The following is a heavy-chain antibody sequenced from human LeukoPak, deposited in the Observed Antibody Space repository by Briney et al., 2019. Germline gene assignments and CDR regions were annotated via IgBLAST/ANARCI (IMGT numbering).Heavy chain of an antibody. D-gene: IGHD2-15*01. Sequence: GGSLRLSCAASGFTFSSYVMSWVRQAPGKSLEWVSTISGSGGSEYYADSVKGRFTISRDKSKNTLSLEMNSLRAEDAAVYYCAKSRADRYSSLDYWGQGTLVTVSS. CDR2: ISGSGGSE. V-gene: IGHV3-23*01. CDR3: AKSRADRYSSLDY. CDR1: GFTFSSYV. J-gene: IGHJ4*02.